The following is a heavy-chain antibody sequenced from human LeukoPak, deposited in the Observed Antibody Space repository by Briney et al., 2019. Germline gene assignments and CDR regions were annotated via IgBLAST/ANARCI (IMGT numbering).Heavy chain of an antibody. CDR3: ARGSSFGVTNADDYYYYGMDV. V-gene: IGHV1-18*01. Sequence: GASVKVSCKASGYTFTSYGISWVRQAPGQGLEWMGWISAYNGNTNYAQKLQGRVTMTTDTSTSTAYMELRSLRSDDTAVYYCARGSSFGVTNADDYYYYGMDVWGQGTTVTVSS. D-gene: IGHD3-10*01. J-gene: IGHJ6*02. CDR1: GYTFTSYG. CDR2: ISAYNGNT.